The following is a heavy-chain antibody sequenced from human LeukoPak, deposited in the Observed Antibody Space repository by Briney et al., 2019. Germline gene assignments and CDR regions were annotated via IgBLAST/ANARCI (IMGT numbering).Heavy chain of an antibody. CDR3: ARGAITTAGLFEY. CDR2: INPNGDYI. D-gene: IGHD6-13*01. V-gene: IGHV3-21*06. Sequence: GGSLRLSCAASGFIFSSYNMNWVRQAPGKGLEWVSSINPNGDYIYYADSVKGRFTISRDNAKNSLYLQMTSLKAEDTAVYFCARGAITTAGLFEYWGQGTLVTVSS. CDR1: GFIFSSYN. J-gene: IGHJ4*02.